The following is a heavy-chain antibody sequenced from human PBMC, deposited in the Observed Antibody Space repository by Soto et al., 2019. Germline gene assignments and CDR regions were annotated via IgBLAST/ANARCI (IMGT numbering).Heavy chain of an antibody. CDR3: ARGAYGDISFEY. V-gene: IGHV1-18*01. D-gene: IGHD4-17*01. CDR2: IRTNNGDT. Sequence: QVQLVQSGGEVKKPGASVKVSCKASGYTFTSYGVSWVRQAPGQGLEWVGWIRTNNGDTHYAQKVQDRVTMTTDTSTGKDYMELRSLRSDDTAVDYCARGAYGDISFEYWGQGTLVTVSS. J-gene: IGHJ4*02. CDR1: GYTFTSYG.